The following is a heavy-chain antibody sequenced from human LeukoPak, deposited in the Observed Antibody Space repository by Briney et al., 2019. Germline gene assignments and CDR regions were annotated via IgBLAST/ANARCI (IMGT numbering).Heavy chain of an antibody. CDR1: GYTFTSYD. D-gene: IGHD2-2*01. V-gene: IGHV1-8*01. J-gene: IGHJ4*02. CDR3: ARGWGRYCSTTNCSRAFAY. CDR2: MNPYSGNT. Sequence: ASVKVSCKASGYTFTSYDINWVRQATGQGLEWMGWMNPYSGNTGSAQKFQGRVTMTRNTSISTAYMELSSLRSEDTAVHYCARGWGRYCSTTNCSRAFAYWGQGTLVTVSS.